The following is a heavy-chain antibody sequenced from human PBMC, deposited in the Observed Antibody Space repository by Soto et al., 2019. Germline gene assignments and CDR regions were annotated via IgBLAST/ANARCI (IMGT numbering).Heavy chain of an antibody. CDR2: IYHSGTT. J-gene: IGHJ4*02. Sequence: QVQLQESGPGLVKPSGTLSLTCVVSGASISSNNWWSWVRQPPGKGLEWIGEIYHSGTTSYNPSLKSRVTMSVDKSKNQFSLKVTSVTAADTAVYFCAKDGSGHPYYSDNWGQGTLVTDSS. D-gene: IGHD2-15*01. CDR3: AKDGSGHPYYSDN. CDR1: GASISSNNW. V-gene: IGHV4-4*02.